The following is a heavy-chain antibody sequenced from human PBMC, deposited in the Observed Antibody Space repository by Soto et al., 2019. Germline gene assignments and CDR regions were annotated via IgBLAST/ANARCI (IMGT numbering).Heavy chain of an antibody. J-gene: IGHJ3*02. CDR1: GYTFTRYG. V-gene: IGHV1-18*01. Sequence: QVQLVQSGAEVKKPGASVQVSCKASGYTFTRYGISWVRQAPGQGLAWMGWISAYNGNTNYAQKLQGRVTMTTDTSTSTAYMDLRSLRSDDTAVYYCASYASGLRAFDILCQGTMGTVSS. D-gene: IGHD1-26*01. CDR3: ASYASGLRAFDI. CDR2: ISAYNGNT.